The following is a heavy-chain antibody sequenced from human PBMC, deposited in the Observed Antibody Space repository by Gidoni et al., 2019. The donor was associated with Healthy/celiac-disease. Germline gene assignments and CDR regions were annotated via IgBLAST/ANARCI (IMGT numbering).Heavy chain of an antibody. D-gene: IGHD6-13*01. Sequence: QVPLVESGGGVVKPWRSLRLSCAPSRFTFSSYGMHWVRQAPGKGLEWVEVIWYDGSNKYYADSVKGRFTNYRDNSKNTLYLQMNSLRAEDTDVYYCARGVIADAFDIWGQGTMVTVSS. CDR1: RFTFSSYG. J-gene: IGHJ3*02. V-gene: IGHV3-33*08. CDR3: ARGVIADAFDI. CDR2: IWYDGSNK.